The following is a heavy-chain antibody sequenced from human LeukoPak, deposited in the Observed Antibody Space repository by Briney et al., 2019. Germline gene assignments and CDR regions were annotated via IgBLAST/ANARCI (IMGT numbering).Heavy chain of an antibody. V-gene: IGHV3-11*01. J-gene: IGHJ4*02. D-gene: IGHD3-22*01. CDR3: AREVSSGYYYYVSYFDY. CDR2: ISSSGSTI. Sequence: PGGSLRLSCAASGFTFSDYYMSWIRQAPGKGLEWVSYISSSGSTIYYADSVKGRFTISRDNAKNSLYLQMNSPRAEDTAVYYCAREVSSGYYYYVSYFDYWGQGTLVTVSS. CDR1: GFTFSDYY.